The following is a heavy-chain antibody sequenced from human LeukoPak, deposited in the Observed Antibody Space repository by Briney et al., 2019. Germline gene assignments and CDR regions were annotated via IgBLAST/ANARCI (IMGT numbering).Heavy chain of an antibody. Sequence: PGGSLRLSCAASGFTFSSYGMHWVRQAPGKGLEWVAVIWYDGSNKYYADSVKGRFTISRDNSKNTLYLQMNSLRAEDTAVYYCAREGAVLRYFDWLLLTPYFDYWGQGTLVTVSS. J-gene: IGHJ4*02. D-gene: IGHD3-9*01. CDR2: IWYDGSNK. CDR1: GFTFSSYG. V-gene: IGHV3-33*01. CDR3: AREGAVLRYFDWLLLTPYFDY.